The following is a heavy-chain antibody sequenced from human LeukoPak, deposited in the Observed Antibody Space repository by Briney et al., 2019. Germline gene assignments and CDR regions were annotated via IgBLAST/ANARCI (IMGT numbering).Heavy chain of an antibody. CDR1: GDSISSGGYY. J-gene: IGHJ5*02. CDR3: ARDRGISVDRGVPSWFDP. D-gene: IGHD3-10*01. Sequence: SQTLSLTCTVSGDSISSGGYYWTWIRQPAGKGLEWIGRMYTTGNTDYNPSLKSRVTISIDTYKNQFSLKLSSVSAADTAVYYCARDRGISVDRGVPSWFDPWGQGTLVTVSS. CDR2: MYTTGNT. V-gene: IGHV4-61*02.